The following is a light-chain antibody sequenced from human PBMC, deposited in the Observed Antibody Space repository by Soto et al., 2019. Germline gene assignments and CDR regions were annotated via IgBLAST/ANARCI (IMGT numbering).Light chain of an antibody. CDR3: ATWDDSRNGV. Sequence: QSLLTQPPSASGTPGRRITISCSGSTSNIESHSVNWFQQVPGTAPKLLINTNNQRPSGVPDRFSGSKSGASASLAISGLQSEDEATYYCATWDDSRNGVFGTGTKVTVL. J-gene: IGLJ1*01. CDR2: TNN. CDR1: TSNIESHS. V-gene: IGLV1-44*01.